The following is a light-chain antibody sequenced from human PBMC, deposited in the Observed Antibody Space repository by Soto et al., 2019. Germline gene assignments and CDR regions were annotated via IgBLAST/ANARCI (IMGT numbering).Light chain of an antibody. Sequence: ILMTKSPATLSVSPGERVILSCRASQSVGSTLAWYQQKPGQAPRLLIRGASTRATGVPARFSGSGSGTEFTLTISSLQSEDFAVYYCQQYSISLTFGGGTTLEIK. V-gene: IGKV3-15*01. J-gene: IGKJ4*02. CDR2: GAS. CDR3: QQYSISLT. CDR1: QSVGST.